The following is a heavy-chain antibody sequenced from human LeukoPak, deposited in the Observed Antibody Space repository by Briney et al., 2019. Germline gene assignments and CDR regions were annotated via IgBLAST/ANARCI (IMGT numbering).Heavy chain of an antibody. V-gene: IGHV4-59*12. CDR3: ARDLGYYDSSGYYNWFDP. CDR2: ISYSGST. Sequence: SETLSLTCTVSGVSISSYYWSWIRQPPGKGLEWIGYISYSGSTNYNPSLKSRVTISVDTSKNQFSLKLSSVTAADTAVYYCARDLGYYDSSGYYNWFDPWGQGTLVTVSS. D-gene: IGHD3-22*01. CDR1: GVSISSYY. J-gene: IGHJ5*02.